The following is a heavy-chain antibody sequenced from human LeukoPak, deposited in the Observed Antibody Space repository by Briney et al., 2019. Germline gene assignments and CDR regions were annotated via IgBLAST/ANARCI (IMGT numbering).Heavy chain of an antibody. J-gene: IGHJ4*02. V-gene: IGHV1-2*02. Sequence: ASVKVSCKASGYTFTCYYMHWVRQAPGQGLEWMGWINPNSGGTNYAQKFQGRVTMTRDTSISTAYMELSRLRSDDTAVYYCARNNLNLYYYDSSGYYPLDYWGQGTLVTVSS. CDR2: INPNSGGT. CDR3: ARNNLNLYYYDSSGYYPLDY. D-gene: IGHD3-22*01. CDR1: GYTFTCYY.